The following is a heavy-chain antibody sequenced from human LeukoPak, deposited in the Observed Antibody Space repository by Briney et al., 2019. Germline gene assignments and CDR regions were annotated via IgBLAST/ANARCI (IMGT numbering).Heavy chain of an antibody. D-gene: IGHD1-26*01. J-gene: IGHJ3*02. V-gene: IGHV3-15*01. Sequence: GGSLKLSCAASGFTFSNAWMSWVRQAPGKGLEWVGRIKSKTDGGTTDYAAPVKGRFTISRDDSKNTLYLQMNSLRAEDTAVYYCARGYSRSYSGSGGAFDIWGQGTMVTVSS. CDR2: IKSKTDGGTT. CDR1: GFTFSNAW. CDR3: ARGYSRSYSGSGGAFDI.